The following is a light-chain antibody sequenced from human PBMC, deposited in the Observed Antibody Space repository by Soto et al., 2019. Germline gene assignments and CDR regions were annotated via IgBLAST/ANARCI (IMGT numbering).Light chain of an antibody. CDR1: QSVSSSS. CDR3: QQFGSSPPLYT. CDR2: GAS. J-gene: IGKJ2*01. Sequence: EIVLTQSPGTLSLSPGERATLSCRASQSVSSSSLAWYQQKPGQAPRLLIYGASNRATGIPDRFSGSGSGTDFTLTIGRLEPEDFAMYYCQQFGSSPPLYTFGQGTKLEIK. V-gene: IGKV3-20*01.